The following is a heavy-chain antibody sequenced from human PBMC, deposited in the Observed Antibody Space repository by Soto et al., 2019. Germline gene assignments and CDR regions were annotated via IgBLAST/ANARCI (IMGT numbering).Heavy chain of an antibody. J-gene: IGHJ4*02. CDR1: GYTFTSYY. D-gene: IGHD6-19*01. Sequence: QVQLVQSGAEVKKPGASVKVSCKASGYTFTSYYMHWVRQAPGQGLEWMGIINPRGGSTSYAQKFQGRVTMTRDTSAHTVYMELHSLRSEDTAVYYCAREGRSSYSSGWYYFVYWGQGNLVTFSS. CDR3: AREGRSSYSSGWYYFVY. CDR2: INPRGGST. V-gene: IGHV1-46*01.